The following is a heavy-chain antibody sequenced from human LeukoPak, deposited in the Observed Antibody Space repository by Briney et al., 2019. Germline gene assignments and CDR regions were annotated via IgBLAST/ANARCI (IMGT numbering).Heavy chain of an antibody. CDR1: GYTFTGYY. Sequence: GASVKVACKASGYTFTGYYMHWVRQAPGHGLEWMGWINSNSGGTKYAQKFQGRVTMTRDTSISTAYMELSRLTSDGTAVYYCARETLWELLGQEFDYWGQGTLVTVSS. V-gene: IGHV1-2*02. J-gene: IGHJ4*02. CDR3: ARETLWELLGQEFDY. CDR2: INSNSGGT. D-gene: IGHD1-26*01.